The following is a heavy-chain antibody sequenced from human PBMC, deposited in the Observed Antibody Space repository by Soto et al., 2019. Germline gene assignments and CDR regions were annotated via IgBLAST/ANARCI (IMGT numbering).Heavy chain of an antibody. Sequence: PSDTLSLTCAVYGGSLSGYDGSWIRQPPGKXREWIGEINQSGSTNYNPSLKSRVTISVNTSKNQFSLKLSSVTAADTAVYYCARGRRYCTSTSCYHWFYPWGKGALVTVS. J-gene: IGHJ5*02. V-gene: IGHV4-34*01. CDR1: GGSLSGYD. CDR2: INQSGST. D-gene: IGHD2-2*01. CDR3: ARGRRYCTSTSCYHWFYP.